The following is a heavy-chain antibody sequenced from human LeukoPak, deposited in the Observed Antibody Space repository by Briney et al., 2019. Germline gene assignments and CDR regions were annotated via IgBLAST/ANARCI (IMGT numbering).Heavy chain of an antibody. CDR1: GFTIGPYA. CDR2: IKADGSGT. J-gene: IGHJ6*02. V-gene: IGHV3-43*02. Sequence: GGALRPSCPASGFTIGPYAMYWVRQGPGRGLEWVSVIKADGSGTFYADSVRGRFTTSRDNSKNSLHLQMNSLTSEDTALYYCATWAFYHNLDVWGQGTTVIVSS. D-gene: IGHD2/OR15-2a*01. CDR3: ATWAFYHNLDV.